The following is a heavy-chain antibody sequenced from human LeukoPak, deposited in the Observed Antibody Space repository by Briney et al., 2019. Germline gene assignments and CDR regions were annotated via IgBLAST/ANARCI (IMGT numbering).Heavy chain of an antibody. CDR1: GFTFSAYS. CDR3: ARDPSVYCASASCYDLDY. D-gene: IGHD2-2*01. V-gene: IGHV3-48*04. Sequence: GGSLRLSCTASGFTFSAYSMNWVRQAAGQGLEWVSYISNDSDTVRYADYVKGRFTISRDNARNSLYLQMDSLRAEDTAVYYCARDPSVYCASASCYDLDYWGQGTVVTVSS. J-gene: IGHJ4*02. CDR2: ISNDSDTV.